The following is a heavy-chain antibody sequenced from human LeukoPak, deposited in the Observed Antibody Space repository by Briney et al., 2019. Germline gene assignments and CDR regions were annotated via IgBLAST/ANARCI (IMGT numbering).Heavy chain of an antibody. D-gene: IGHD1-26*01. J-gene: IGHJ4*02. CDR1: GFTFSSYA. Sequence: GGSLRLSCAASGFTFSSYATSWVRQAPGKGLEWVSAITDSGGGTYYAGAVMGRFTISRDNSKSTLYLQMHSLRAEDTAVYYCAGRLVGAAGPFDYWGQGTLVTVSS. CDR2: ITDSGGGT. V-gene: IGHV3-23*01. CDR3: AGRLVGAAGPFDY.